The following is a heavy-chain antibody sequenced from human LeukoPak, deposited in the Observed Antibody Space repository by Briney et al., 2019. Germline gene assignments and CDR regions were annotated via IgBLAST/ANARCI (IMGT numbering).Heavy chain of an antibody. V-gene: IGHV4-4*02. CDR2: IFHGGST. CDR3: ARDGSLYNWNFGDY. Sequence: SETLSLTCAVSGGAISSTNWWSWVRQSPEKGLEWIGEIFHGGSTNYNPSLKSRVTILGDKSRNQFSLKMSSVAAEDTAVYYCARDGSLYNWNFGDYWGQGTLVTVSS. J-gene: IGHJ4*02. CDR1: GGAISSTNW. D-gene: IGHD1-7*01.